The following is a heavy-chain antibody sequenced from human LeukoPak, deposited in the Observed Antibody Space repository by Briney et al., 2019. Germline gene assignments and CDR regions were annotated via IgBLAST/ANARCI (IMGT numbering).Heavy chain of an antibody. Sequence: GALRLSCAASGFTFSSYAMSWVCQAPGKGLEWVSAISGSGGSTYYADSVKGRFTISRDNSKNTLYLQMNSLRAEDTAVYYCAKVRGSYPDYFDYWGQGTLVTVSS. CDR2: ISGSGGST. V-gene: IGHV3-23*01. D-gene: IGHD1-26*01. CDR3: AKVRGSYPDYFDY. CDR1: GFTFSSYA. J-gene: IGHJ4*02.